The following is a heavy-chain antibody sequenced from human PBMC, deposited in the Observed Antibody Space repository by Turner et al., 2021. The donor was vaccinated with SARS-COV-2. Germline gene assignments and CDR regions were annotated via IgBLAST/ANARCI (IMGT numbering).Heavy chain of an antibody. CDR3: ARGTYYYDSSVYSGTNWFDP. Sequence: EVQLVDSGGGLVKPGGSLRLSCAASGFTFSSYTMYWVRQAPGKGLEWVASISSSSSYIYYADSVKGRFTISRDNAKNSLYLQMNSLRAEDTAVYYCARGTYYYDSSVYSGTNWFDPWGQGTLVTVSS. CDR1: GFTFSSYT. CDR2: ISSSSSYI. J-gene: IGHJ5*02. D-gene: IGHD3-22*01. V-gene: IGHV3-21*01.